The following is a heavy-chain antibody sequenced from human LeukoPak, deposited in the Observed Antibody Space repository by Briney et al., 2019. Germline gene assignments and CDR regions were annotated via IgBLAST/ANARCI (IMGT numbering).Heavy chain of an antibody. CDR1: GFTFSDYY. D-gene: IGHD5-24*01. V-gene: IGHV3-11*01. J-gene: IGHJ4*02. CDR3: GRDSRWAQPDY. CDR2: ISSSGSPI. Sequence: GGSLRLSCAASGFTFSDYYMSWIRQAPGKGLEWVSYISSSGSPIYHADSVKGRFTISRGNSKNTVYLQINSLTAEDTAVYFCGRDSRWAQPDYWGQGTLVTVSS.